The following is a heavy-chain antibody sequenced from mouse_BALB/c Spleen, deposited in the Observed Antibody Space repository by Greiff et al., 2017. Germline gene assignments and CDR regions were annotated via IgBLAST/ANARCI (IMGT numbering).Heavy chain of an antibody. CDR1: GFTFTDYW. D-gene: IGHD1-1*01. J-gene: IGHJ4*01. CDR2: IDTSDSYT. Sequence: QVQLQQPGAELVMPGASVKMSCTASGFTFTDYWMHWVQQRPGQGLEWIGAIDTSDSYTSYNQKFKGKATLTVDESTSTAYMQLSSLTSEDTAVYYCARCGGATPYAMDYWGQGTSVTVSA. V-gene: IGHV1-69*01. CDR3: ARCGGATPYAMDY.